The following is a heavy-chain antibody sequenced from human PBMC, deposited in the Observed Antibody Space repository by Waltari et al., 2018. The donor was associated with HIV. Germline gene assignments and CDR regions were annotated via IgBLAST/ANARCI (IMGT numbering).Heavy chain of an antibody. Sequence: QVQLMESGGGVVQPGRSLRLSCAASGFTFSSYGTHWVRQAPGKGLEWVAVIWYDGTNKYYADSVKGRFTISRDNSKNTLYLQMNSLRAEDTAVYYCARDRSEGGGYYYYGLDVWGQGTTVTVSS. CDR2: IWYDGTNK. CDR3: ARDRSEGGGYYYYGLDV. V-gene: IGHV3-33*01. J-gene: IGHJ6*02. CDR1: GFTFSSYG. D-gene: IGHD2-15*01.